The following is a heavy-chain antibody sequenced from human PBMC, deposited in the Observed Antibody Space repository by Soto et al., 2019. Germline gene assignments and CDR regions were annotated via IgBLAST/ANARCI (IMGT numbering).Heavy chain of an antibody. D-gene: IGHD6-25*01. CDR1: GYTFSTYG. Sequence: ASVKVSCKASGYTFSTYGISWLRQAPGQGLEWMGWISTHSGNTGYAQRFQDRVTITRDTSTSTAYMELGSLRSDDSAVYYCARGGPATYMRLPFDYWGQGTLVTVSS. J-gene: IGHJ4*02. CDR2: ISTHSGNT. V-gene: IGHV1-18*01. CDR3: ARGGPATYMRLPFDY.